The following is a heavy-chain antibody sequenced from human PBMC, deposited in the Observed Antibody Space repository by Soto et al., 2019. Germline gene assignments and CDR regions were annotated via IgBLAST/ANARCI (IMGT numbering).Heavy chain of an antibody. Sequence: GGSLRLSCAASGFTVSSNYMSWVRQAPGKGLEWVSVIYSGGSTYYADSVKGRFTISRDNSKNTLYFQMNSLRAEDTAVYYCAREVGYCSGGSCLYYFDYWGQGTLVTVSS. CDR3: AREVGYCSGGSCLYYFDY. J-gene: IGHJ4*02. D-gene: IGHD2-15*01. CDR1: GFTVSSNY. CDR2: IYSGGST. V-gene: IGHV3-66*01.